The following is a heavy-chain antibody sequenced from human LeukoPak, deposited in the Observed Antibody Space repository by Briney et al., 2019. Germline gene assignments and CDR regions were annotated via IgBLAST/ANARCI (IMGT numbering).Heavy chain of an antibody. CDR3: ATDAVDIVGATTMVY. Sequence: GASVKVSCKVSGYTLTELSMHWVRQAPGKGLEWMGGFDPEDGETIYAQKFQGRVTMTEDTSTDTAYMELSSLRSEDMAVYYCATDAVDIVGATTMVYWGQGTLVTVSS. J-gene: IGHJ4*02. D-gene: IGHD1-26*01. CDR1: GYTLTELS. V-gene: IGHV1-24*01. CDR2: FDPEDGET.